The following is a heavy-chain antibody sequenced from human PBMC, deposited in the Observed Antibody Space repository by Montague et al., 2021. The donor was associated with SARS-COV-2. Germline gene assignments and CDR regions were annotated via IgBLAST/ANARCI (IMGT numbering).Heavy chain of an antibody. Sequence: SLRLSCAASGFTFSSYSMNWVRQAPGKGLEWVSSISSSSSYIYHADSVKGRFTISRDNAKNSLYLQMNSLRAEDTAVYYCARDAHYDILTGYFGYWGQGTLVTVSS. CDR1: GFTFSSYS. J-gene: IGHJ4*02. CDR3: ARDAHYDILTGYFGY. V-gene: IGHV3-21*01. D-gene: IGHD3-9*01. CDR2: ISSSSSYI.